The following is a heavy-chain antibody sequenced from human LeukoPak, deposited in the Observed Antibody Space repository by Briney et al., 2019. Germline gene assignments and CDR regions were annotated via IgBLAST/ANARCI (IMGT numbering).Heavy chain of an antibody. J-gene: IGHJ4*02. D-gene: IGHD5-18*01. CDR3: AKDSGGYTYVFDY. CDR1: GFTFSSYG. CDR2: ISYDGSNK. Sequence: GGSLRLSCAASGFTFSSYGMHWVRQAPGKGLEWVAVISYDGSNKYYADSVKGRFTISRDNSKNTLYLQMNSLRAEDTAVYYCAKDSGGYTYVFDYWGQGTLVTVSS. V-gene: IGHV3-30*18.